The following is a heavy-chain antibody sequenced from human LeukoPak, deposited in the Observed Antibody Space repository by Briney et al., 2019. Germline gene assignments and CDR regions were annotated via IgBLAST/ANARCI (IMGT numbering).Heavy chain of an antibody. CDR2: IYYSGSA. J-gene: IGHJ5*02. Sequence: SETLSLTCTVSGGSISSYYWSWIRQPPGKGLEWIGYIYYSGSANYNPSLKSRVTISVHTSKNQFSLKLSSVTAADTAVYYCARDAYYYGSGSYWSWFDPWGQGTLVTVSS. CDR3: ARDAYYYGSGSYWSWFDP. D-gene: IGHD3-10*01. CDR1: GGSISSYY. V-gene: IGHV4-59*01.